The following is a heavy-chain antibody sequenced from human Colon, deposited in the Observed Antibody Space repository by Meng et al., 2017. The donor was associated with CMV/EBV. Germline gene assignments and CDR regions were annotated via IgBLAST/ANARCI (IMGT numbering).Heavy chain of an antibody. Sequence: SCAASGFTFSSYAMSWVRQAPGKRPEWVAYISGSGNTMYYADSVKGRFTISSDKANNSVYLQMNSLRAEDTAVYYCARDKQQPGLDAFDIWGQGTMVTVSS. V-gene: IGHV3-48*03. J-gene: IGHJ3*02. D-gene: IGHD6-13*01. CDR1: GFTFSSYA. CDR2: ISGSGNTM. CDR3: ARDKQQPGLDAFDI.